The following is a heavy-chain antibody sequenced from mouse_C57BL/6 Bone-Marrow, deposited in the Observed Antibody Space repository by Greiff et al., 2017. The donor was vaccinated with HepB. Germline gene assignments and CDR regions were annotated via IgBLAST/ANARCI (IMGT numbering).Heavy chain of an antibody. D-gene: IGHD1-1*01. CDR3: AREGVYYYGSSPCYAMDY. Sequence: QVQLKESGAELAKPGASVKLYCKASGYTFTSYWMHWVKQRPGQGLEWIGYINPSSGYTKYNQKFKDKATLIADKSSSTAYMQLSSLTYEDSAVYYCAREGVYYYGSSPCYAMDYWGQGTSVTVSS. CDR1: GYTFTSYW. J-gene: IGHJ4*01. V-gene: IGHV1-7*01. CDR2: INPSSGYT.